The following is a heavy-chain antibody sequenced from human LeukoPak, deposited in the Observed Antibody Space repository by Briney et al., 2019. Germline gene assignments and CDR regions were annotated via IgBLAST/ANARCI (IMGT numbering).Heavy chain of an antibody. J-gene: IGHJ4*02. CDR3: VRDRDGYNY. CDR1: GFTFSNFL. V-gene: IGHV3-74*01. CDR2: IDTDGSTT. Sequence: GGSLRLSCAASGFTFSNFLMHWVRQVPGKRVVWVARIDTDGSTTHYADSVKGRFTISRDNAKNTLYLQMNSLRAEDTAVYYCVRDRDGYNYWGQGTLVTVSS. D-gene: IGHD5-24*01.